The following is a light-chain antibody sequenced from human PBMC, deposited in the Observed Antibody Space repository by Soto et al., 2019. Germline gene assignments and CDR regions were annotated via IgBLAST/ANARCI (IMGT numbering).Light chain of an antibody. J-gene: IGKJ5*01. CDR2: VAS. Sequence: EIVLTQSPGTLSLSPGEGATLSCRASQSVNQKLGWYQQKPGQAPRLLIYVASYRATGIPARFSGSGSGTEYTLTISNLQAEDFAVYYCQQFNNWPHTFGQGTRLEIK. CDR3: QQFNNWPHT. V-gene: IGKV3-15*01. CDR1: QSVNQK.